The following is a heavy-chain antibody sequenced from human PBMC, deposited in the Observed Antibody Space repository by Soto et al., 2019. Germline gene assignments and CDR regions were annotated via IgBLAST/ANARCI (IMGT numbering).Heavy chain of an antibody. V-gene: IGHV6-1*01. Sequence: SQPLSLTCASSVDSVYSNSAAWNCITQSPSRGLEWLGRTYYRSKWYHDYAVSMRSRITISPDTSKNQVSLQLNSVTPEDAAVYYCARVGDNTGWFDYWGQGTPVTVSS. J-gene: IGHJ4*02. CDR2: TYYRSKWYH. CDR1: VDSVYSNSAA. CDR3: ARVGDNTGWFDY. D-gene: IGHD6-19*01.